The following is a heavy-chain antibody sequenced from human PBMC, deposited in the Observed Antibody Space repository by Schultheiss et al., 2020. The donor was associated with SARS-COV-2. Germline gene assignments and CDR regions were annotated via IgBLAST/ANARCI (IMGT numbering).Heavy chain of an antibody. CDR1: GFTFSSYS. CDR2: ISYDGSNK. Sequence: GGSLRLSCAASGFTFSSYSMNWVRQAPGKGLEWVAVISYDGSNKYYADSVKGRFTISRDNSKNTLYLQMNSLRAEDTAVYYCAKVLRWFHWYYGMDVWGQGTTVTVSS. V-gene: IGHV3-30*18. D-gene: IGHD3-10*01. CDR3: AKVLRWFHWYYGMDV. J-gene: IGHJ6*02.